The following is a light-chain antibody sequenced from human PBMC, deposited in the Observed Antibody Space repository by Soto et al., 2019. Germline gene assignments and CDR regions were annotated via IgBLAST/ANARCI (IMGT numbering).Light chain of an antibody. CDR2: GAS. CDR3: QQYHVSTLT. V-gene: IGKV3-20*01. Sequence: EIVLTQSPGTLSLSPGERATLSCRASQSVSSSYLAWYQQKPGQAPRLLVYGASSRATGVPDRFSGSGSGTDFTLTISRLEPEDFALSYCQQYHVSTLTSGQG. CDR1: QSVSSSY. J-gene: IGKJ1*01.